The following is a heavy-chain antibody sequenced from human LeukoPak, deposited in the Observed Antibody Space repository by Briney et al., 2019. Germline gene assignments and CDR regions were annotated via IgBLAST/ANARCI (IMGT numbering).Heavy chain of an antibody. Sequence: SETLSLTCTVSGGSISPYYWNWIRQPPGKGLEWIGYIHYSGSTNYNPSLKSRVSMSVDTSRNQFSLRLSSVTAADTAIYYCARGTVQMGMGERFFDFWGQGTLVTVSS. CDR3: ARGTVQMGMGERFFDF. CDR1: GGSISPYY. D-gene: IGHD3-16*01. V-gene: IGHV4-59*01. CDR2: IHYSGST. J-gene: IGHJ4*02.